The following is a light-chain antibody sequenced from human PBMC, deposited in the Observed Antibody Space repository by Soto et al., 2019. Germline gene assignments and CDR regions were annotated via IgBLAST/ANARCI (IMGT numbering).Light chain of an antibody. CDR2: SNN. CDR1: WSNIGRNS. V-gene: IGLV1-44*01. Sequence: QSVRTQPPSVSGTPGQRVSISCSRIWSNIGRNSVSWYHHLPGTAPKLLIYSNNQRPSGVTGRFSGSKSGNSASLDISGLQSEDEADYYCAAWDDIVNGYVFGTGTKV. J-gene: IGLJ1*01. CDR3: AAWDDIVNGYV.